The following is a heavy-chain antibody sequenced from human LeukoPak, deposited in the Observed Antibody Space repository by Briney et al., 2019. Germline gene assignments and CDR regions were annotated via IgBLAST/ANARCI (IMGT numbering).Heavy chain of an antibody. V-gene: IGHV1-69*13. Sequence: SVKVSCKASGGTFISYAISWVRQAPGQGLEWMGGIIPIFGTANYAQKFQGRVTITADESTSTAYMELSSLRSEDTAVYYCARYSSSSSWFDPWGQGTLVTVSS. CDR1: GGTFISYA. CDR3: ARYSSSSSWFDP. J-gene: IGHJ5*02. D-gene: IGHD6-6*01. CDR2: IIPIFGTA.